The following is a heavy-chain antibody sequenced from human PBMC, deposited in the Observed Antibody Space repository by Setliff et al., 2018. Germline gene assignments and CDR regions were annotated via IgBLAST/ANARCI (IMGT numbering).Heavy chain of an antibody. J-gene: IGHJ5*02. CDR2: IGVYSGNT. D-gene: IGHD3-3*01. CDR1: GYTFRQSI. CDR3: MRLVRFCSRTVCQRTSGDEA. V-gene: IGHV1-18*01. Sequence: ASVKVSCKASGYTFRQSIVSWVRQAPGQGLEWLGWIGVYSGNTYSAQRFQGRVSLTTDESTHTAYLELRGLRSDDTAVYYCMRLVRFCSRTVCQRTSGDEAWGQGTLVTVSS.